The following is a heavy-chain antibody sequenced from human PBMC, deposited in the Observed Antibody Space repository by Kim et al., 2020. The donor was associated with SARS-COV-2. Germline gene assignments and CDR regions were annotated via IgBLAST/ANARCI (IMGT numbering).Heavy chain of an antibody. V-gene: IGHV3-72*01. CDR2: IRNKVESYST. J-gene: IGHJ4*02. CDR1: GFTFIDHF. Sequence: GGSLRLSCAASGFTFIDHFMDWFRQAPGKGLEWVARIRNKVESYSTEYAASVEGRFTISRDDSRNSLYLQMNSLKTEDTAVYYCTRDRLGAGDYWGQGTLVTVSS. D-gene: IGHD1-26*01. CDR3: TRDRLGAGDY.